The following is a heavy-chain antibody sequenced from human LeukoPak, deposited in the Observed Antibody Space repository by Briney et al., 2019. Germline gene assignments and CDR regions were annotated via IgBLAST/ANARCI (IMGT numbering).Heavy chain of an antibody. V-gene: IGHV4-4*07. D-gene: IGHD3-10*01. J-gene: IGHJ6*03. CDR2: IYTSGST. CDR3: ARERYYGSGSYYTYYYYYMDV. CDR1: GGSISSYY. Sequence: PSETLSLTCTVSGGSISSYYWSWIRQPAGKGLEWIGRIYTSGSTNYNPSLKSRVTMSVDTSKNQFSLKLSSVTAADTAVYYCARERYYGSGSYYTYYYYYMDVWGKGTTVTVSS.